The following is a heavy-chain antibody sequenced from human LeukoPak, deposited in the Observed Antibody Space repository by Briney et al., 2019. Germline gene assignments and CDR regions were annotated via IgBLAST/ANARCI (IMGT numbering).Heavy chain of an antibody. CDR3: ARDALGGYYFDY. V-gene: IGHV3-33*01. D-gene: IGHD2-15*01. J-gene: IGHJ4*02. CDR1: GFTFSSYG. Sequence: GGSLRPSCAASGFTFSSYGMHWVRQAPGKGLEWVAVIWYDGSNKYYADSVKGRFTISRDNSKNTLYLQMNSLRAEDTAVYYCARDALGGYYFDYWGQGTLVTVSS. CDR2: IWYDGSNK.